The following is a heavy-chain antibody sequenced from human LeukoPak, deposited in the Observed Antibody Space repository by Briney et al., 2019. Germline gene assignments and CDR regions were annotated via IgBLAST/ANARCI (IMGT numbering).Heavy chain of an antibody. Sequence: GGSLRLSCAASGSTFSSYGMQWVRQAPGKGLVWVSRINTDGSSTSYADSVKGRFTISRDNAKNTLYLQMNSLRAEDTAVYYCARVINPPYYDFWSGSELAFDIWGQGTMVTVSS. D-gene: IGHD3-3*01. CDR3: ARVINPPYYDFWSGSELAFDI. V-gene: IGHV3-74*01. CDR2: INTDGSST. J-gene: IGHJ3*02. CDR1: GSTFSSYG.